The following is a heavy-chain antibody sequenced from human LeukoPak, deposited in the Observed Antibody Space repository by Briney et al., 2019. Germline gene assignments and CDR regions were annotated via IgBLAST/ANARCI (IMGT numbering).Heavy chain of an antibody. Sequence: ASVKVSCKASGYTFTNFGINWVRQAPGQGLEWMGWISAYNGNTISAQNLQGRVTMTTDTSTSTAYMELRSLRSEDTAVYYCAGRTTGAINRFDYWGQGTLVTVSS. CDR2: ISAYNGNT. CDR3: AGRTTGAINRFDY. J-gene: IGHJ4*02. CDR1: GYTFTNFG. V-gene: IGHV1-18*01. D-gene: IGHD1-7*01.